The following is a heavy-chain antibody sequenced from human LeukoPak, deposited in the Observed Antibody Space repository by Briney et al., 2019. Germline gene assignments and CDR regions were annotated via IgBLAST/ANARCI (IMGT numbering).Heavy chain of an antibody. CDR1: GYTFTSYG. CDR3: ARDTSGAKDPYYYYYGMDV. J-gene: IGHJ6*02. CDR2: ISAYNGKT. D-gene: IGHD2-15*01. Sequence: GASVKVSCKASGYTFTSYGISWVRQAPGQGHEWMGWISAYNGKTNYAQKLQGRVTMTTDTSTSTAYMALRSLRSDDTAVYYCARDTSGAKDPYYYYYGMDVWGQGTTVTVSS. V-gene: IGHV1-18*01.